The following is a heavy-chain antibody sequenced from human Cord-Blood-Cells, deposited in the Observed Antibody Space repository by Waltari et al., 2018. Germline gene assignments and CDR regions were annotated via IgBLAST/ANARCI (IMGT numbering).Heavy chain of an antibody. V-gene: IGHV4-38-2*01. D-gene: IGHD3-3*01. J-gene: IGHJ4*02. Sequence: QVQLQESGPGLVKPSETLSLTCAVSGYSISSGYYWGWIRQPPGKGVEWIGSIYHSGSTYYNPSLKSRVTISVDTSKNQFSLKLSSVTAADTAVYYCARSRITIFGVVTTKLYYFDYWGQGTLVTVSS. CDR3: ARSRITIFGVVTTKLYYFDY. CDR1: GYSISSGYY. CDR2: IYHSGST.